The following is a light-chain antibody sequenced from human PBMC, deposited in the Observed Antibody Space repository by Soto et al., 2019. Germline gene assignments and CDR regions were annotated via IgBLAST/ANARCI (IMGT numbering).Light chain of an antibody. CDR1: QSVGSS. CDR3: QQYNNWPPAT. Sequence: EIVMTQSPATLSVSPGERATLSCRASQSVGSSLAWYQHKPGQAPRLLIYGASTRATDIPARFSGSGSGTEFTLTISSLQSEDFAIYYCQQYNNWPPATFGGGTKVEIK. J-gene: IGKJ4*01. CDR2: GAS. V-gene: IGKV3-15*01.